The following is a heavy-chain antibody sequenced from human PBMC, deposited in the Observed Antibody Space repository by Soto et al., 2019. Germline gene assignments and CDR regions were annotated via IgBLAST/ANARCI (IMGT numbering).Heavy chain of an antibody. V-gene: IGHV3-30*18. CDR1: GFIFSTYG. J-gene: IGHJ4*02. D-gene: IGHD1-26*01. Sequence: GGSLRLSCAASGFIFSTYGMHWVRQAPGKGLEWVAVISYDGSNKYYADSVKGRFTVSRDNSKNTLFPQINSLRAEDTAVYFCAKDRSGSYVSPYIFDYWGQGTPVTVSS. CDR2: ISYDGSNK. CDR3: AKDRSGSYVSPYIFDY.